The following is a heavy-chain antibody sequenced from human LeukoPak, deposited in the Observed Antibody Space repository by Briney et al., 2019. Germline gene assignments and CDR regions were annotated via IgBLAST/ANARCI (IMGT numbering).Heavy chain of an antibody. CDR3: AKDPGLAAAEEDAFDI. CDR2: ISGSGGST. Sequence: GGSLRLSCAASGFTFSSYAMSWVRQAPGKGLEWVSAISGSGGSTYYADSVKGRFTISRDNSKNTLYLQMNSLRAEDTAVYYCAKDPGLAAAEEDAFDIWGQGTMVTVSS. D-gene: IGHD6-13*01. V-gene: IGHV3-23*01. J-gene: IGHJ3*02. CDR1: GFTFSSYA.